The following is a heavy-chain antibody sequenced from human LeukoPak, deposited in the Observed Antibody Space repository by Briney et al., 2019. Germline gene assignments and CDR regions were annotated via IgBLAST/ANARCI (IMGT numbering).Heavy chain of an antibody. CDR2: IIPIFGTA. Sequence: SVKVSCKASGGTFSSYAISWVRQAPGQGLEWMGGIIPIFGTANYAQKFQGRVTIAADESTSTAYMELSSLRSEDTAVYYCAGYCSSTSCYAGQVPARFDPWGQGTLVTVSS. CDR1: GGTFSSYA. J-gene: IGHJ5*02. V-gene: IGHV1-69*01. CDR3: AGYCSSTSCYAGQVPARFDP. D-gene: IGHD2-2*01.